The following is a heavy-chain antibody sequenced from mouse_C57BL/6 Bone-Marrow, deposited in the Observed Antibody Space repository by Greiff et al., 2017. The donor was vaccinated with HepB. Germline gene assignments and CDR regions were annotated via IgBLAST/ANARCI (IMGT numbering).Heavy chain of an antibody. D-gene: IGHD1-1*01. CDR2: ISYDGSN. Sequence: VQLKESGPGLVKPSQSLSLTCSVTGYSITSGYYWNWIRKFPGNKREWIGYISYDGSNNYNPSLKNRITITRDTSKNQFFLKLNSVTTEDTATYYCARLLYYYGSAFDYWGQGTTLTVSS. J-gene: IGHJ2*01. V-gene: IGHV3-6*01. CDR1: GYSITSGYY. CDR3: ARLLYYYGSAFDY.